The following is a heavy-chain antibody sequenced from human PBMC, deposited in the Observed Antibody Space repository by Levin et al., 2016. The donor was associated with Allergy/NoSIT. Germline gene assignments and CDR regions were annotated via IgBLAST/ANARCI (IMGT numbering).Heavy chain of an antibody. Sequence: GESLKISCAASGFTFSSYAMSWVRQAPGKGLEWVSAISGSGGSTYYADSVKGRFTISRDNSKNTLYLQMNSLRAEDTAVYYCAKGTRGYQLLTYSSSWYYFDYWGQGTLVTVSS. CDR3: AKGTRGYQLLTYSSSWYYFDY. D-gene: IGHD6-13*01. J-gene: IGHJ4*02. CDR1: GFTFSSYA. CDR2: ISGSGGST. V-gene: IGHV3-23*01.